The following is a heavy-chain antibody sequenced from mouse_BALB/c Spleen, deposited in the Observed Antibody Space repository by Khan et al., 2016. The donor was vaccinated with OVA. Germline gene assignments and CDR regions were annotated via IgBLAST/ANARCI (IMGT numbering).Heavy chain of an antibody. CDR2: INPHIGET. V-gene: IGHV1-20*01. CDR1: GYSFTGYF. J-gene: IGHJ2*01. D-gene: IGHD1-1*01. Sequence: VQLKESGPELVKPGASVKISCKASGYSFTGYFMNWVMQSHGKSLEWIGRINPHIGETFYNQKFKGKATLTVAESSSTAHMELRSLTSEYAAVYYCARTYGSDFDNWGQGTTLTVSS. CDR3: ARTYGSDFDN.